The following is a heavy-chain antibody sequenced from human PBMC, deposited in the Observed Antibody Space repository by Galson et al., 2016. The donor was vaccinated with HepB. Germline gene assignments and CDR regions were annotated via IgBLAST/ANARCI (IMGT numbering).Heavy chain of an antibody. D-gene: IGHD3-10*01. CDR1: GASFSGYY. Sequence: ETLSLTCAVYGASFSGYYWSWIRQSPGKGLEWIGEINHGGRTNYNPSLKSRVTISQDMSKNQFSLRLSSVTAADTAIYFCARGLRGVVIVSPFFYLDYWGQGIQVAVSS. CDR2: INHGGRT. CDR3: ARGLRGVVIVSPFFYLDY. V-gene: IGHV4-34*01. J-gene: IGHJ4*02.